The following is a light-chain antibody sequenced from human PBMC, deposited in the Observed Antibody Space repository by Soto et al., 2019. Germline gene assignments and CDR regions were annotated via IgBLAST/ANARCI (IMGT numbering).Light chain of an antibody. J-gene: IGLJ3*02. V-gene: IGLV2-14*01. CDR3: SACTRGSTLV. CDR2: DVS. CDR1: SSDVGGYNY. Sequence: QSALTQPASVSGSPGQSSTISCTGTSSDVGGYNYVSWYHQHPGKDPKLMIYDVSHRPSGVSNRFSGSKSVNTASLTISGLQAEDEDDYYCSACTRGSTLVFGGGTKLTVL.